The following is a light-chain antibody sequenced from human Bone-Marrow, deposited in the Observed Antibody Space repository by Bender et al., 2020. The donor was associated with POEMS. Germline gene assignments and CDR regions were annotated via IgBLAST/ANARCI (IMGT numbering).Light chain of an antibody. CDR1: GADVGAYNH. CDR3: SSYTGSSTVL. V-gene: IGLV2-14*01. Sequence: QSALTQPASVSGSLGQSITIPCNGTGADVGAYNHVSWYQQHPGKAPRLIIYEVSNRPSGVSNRFSGSKSGNTASLTISGLQAEDEADYYCSSYTGSSTVLFGGGTKLTVV. J-gene: IGLJ2*01. CDR2: EVS.